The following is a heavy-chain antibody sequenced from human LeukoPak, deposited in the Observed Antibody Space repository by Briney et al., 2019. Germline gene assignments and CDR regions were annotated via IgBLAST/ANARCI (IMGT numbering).Heavy chain of an antibody. V-gene: IGHV3-23*01. J-gene: IGHJ4*02. CDR2: ISGSGGST. Sequence: PGGSLRLSCAASGFTFSSYAVSWVRQAQGKGLEWVSSISGSGGSTYSADSVKGRFTISRDNSKNTLYLQMNSLRAEDTALYYCAKDRSCTNDICHGDFDYWGQGTMVTVSS. CDR1: GFTFSSYA. D-gene: IGHD2-8*01. CDR3: AKDRSCTNDICHGDFDY.